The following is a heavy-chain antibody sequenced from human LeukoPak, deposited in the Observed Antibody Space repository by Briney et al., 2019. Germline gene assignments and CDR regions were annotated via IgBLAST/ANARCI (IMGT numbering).Heavy chain of an antibody. J-gene: IGHJ4*02. Sequence: ASVKVSRKASGYTFTSYYMHWVRQAPGQGLEWMGIINPSGGSTSYAQKFQGRVTMTRDTSISTAYMELSRLRSDDTAVYYCARGFLEWLFGYWGQGTLVTVSS. CDR2: INPSGGST. D-gene: IGHD3-3*01. CDR1: GYTFTSYY. CDR3: ARGFLEWLFGY. V-gene: IGHV1-46*01.